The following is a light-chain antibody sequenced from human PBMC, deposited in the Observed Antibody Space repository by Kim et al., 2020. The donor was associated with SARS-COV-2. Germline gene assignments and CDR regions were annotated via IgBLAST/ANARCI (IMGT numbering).Light chain of an antibody. CDR2: RHN. CDR1: SSNIGSNY. J-gene: IGLJ1*01. V-gene: IGLV1-47*01. CDR3: AAWDDNLSGYV. Sequence: GHMVPISCARSSSNIGSNYVYWYQQLPGTAPKLLIYRHNYRPSGVPDRFSGSTSGNSASLAISGLRSEDEADYYCAAWDDNLSGYVFGIGTKVTVL.